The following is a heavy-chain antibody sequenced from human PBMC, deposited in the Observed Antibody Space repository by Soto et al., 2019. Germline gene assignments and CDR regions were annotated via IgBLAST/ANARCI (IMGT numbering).Heavy chain of an antibody. CDR1: GLSLSDYY. CDR2: ISSSGSTI. D-gene: IGHD6-19*01. Sequence: QVQLVESGGGLVKPGGSLRLSCVASGLSLSDYYMSWIRQAPGKGLEWLSYISSSGSTIYYADSVRGRFTISRDNXKNSLYLQMNSLRVEATAVYYCARASHSRWYQVGGWGQGTLVTVSS. J-gene: IGHJ4*02. CDR3: ARASHSRWYQVGG. V-gene: IGHV3-11*01.